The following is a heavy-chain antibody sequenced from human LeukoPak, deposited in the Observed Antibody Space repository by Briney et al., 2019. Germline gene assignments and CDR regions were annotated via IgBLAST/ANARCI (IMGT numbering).Heavy chain of an antibody. CDR2: INPNSGGT. CDR3: ARDLLRVHMLADY. J-gene: IGHJ4*02. Sequence: ASVKVSCKASGYTFTGYYMHWVRQAPGQGLEWMGWINPNSGGTNYAQKLQGRVTMTTDTSTSTAYMELRSLRSDDTAVYYCARDLLRVHMLADYWGQGTLVTVSS. CDR1: GYTFTGYY. D-gene: IGHD1-1*01. V-gene: IGHV1-2*02.